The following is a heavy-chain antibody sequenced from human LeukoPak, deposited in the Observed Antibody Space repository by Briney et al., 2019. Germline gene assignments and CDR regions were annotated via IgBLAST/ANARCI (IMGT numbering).Heavy chain of an antibody. CDR1: GGSISSYY. CDR3: ASRIDYDGQYPYFNY. J-gene: IGHJ4*02. D-gene: IGHD4-23*01. Sequence: SETLSLTCTVSGGSISSYYWSWIRQPPGKGLEWIGYIYYSGSTNYNPSLKSRVTISVDTSKNQFSLKLSSVTAADTAIYYCASRIDYDGQYPYFNYWGQGTLVTVSS. V-gene: IGHV4-59*01. CDR2: IYYSGST.